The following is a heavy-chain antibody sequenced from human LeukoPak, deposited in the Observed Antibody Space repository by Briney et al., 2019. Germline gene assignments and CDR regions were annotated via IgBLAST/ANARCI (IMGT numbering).Heavy chain of an antibody. V-gene: IGHV3-21*01. D-gene: IGHD3-3*01. Sequence: GGSLRLSCAASGFTFSSYSMNWVRQAPGKGLEWVSSISSSSSYIYYADSVKGRFTISRDNAKNSLYPQMNSLRAEDTAVYYCARDRSGYSPFDYWGQGTLVTVSS. CDR2: ISSSSSYI. J-gene: IGHJ4*02. CDR3: ARDRSGYSPFDY. CDR1: GFTFSSYS.